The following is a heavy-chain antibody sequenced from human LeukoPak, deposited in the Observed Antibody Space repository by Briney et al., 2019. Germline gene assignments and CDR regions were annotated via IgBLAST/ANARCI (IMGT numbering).Heavy chain of an antibody. Sequence: GGSLTLSCAASGFIFGRDSMNWVRQAPGMGLEWISYISRDSDIRYYADSVRGRFHISRDNARNSLYLQMNSLRADDTAVYYCARSHSSSWYYFDYWGQGTLVTVSS. J-gene: IGHJ4*02. D-gene: IGHD6-13*01. V-gene: IGHV3-48*01. CDR3: ARSHSSSWYYFDY. CDR1: GFIFGRDS. CDR2: ISRDSDIR.